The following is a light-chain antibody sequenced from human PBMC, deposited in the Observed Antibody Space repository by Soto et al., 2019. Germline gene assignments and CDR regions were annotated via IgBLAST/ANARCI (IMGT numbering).Light chain of an antibody. CDR3: QQYHNWWT. J-gene: IGKJ1*01. CDR1: QNIGSN. V-gene: IGKV3-15*01. CDR2: GAS. Sequence: EIVMTQSPATLSVSPGERVTLSCRASQNIGSNIAWYQQKFGQAPRLLIYGASTRVTGIPARISGSGSGTEFTLTITSLQSEDFGVYHCQQYHNWWTFGQGTKVDFK.